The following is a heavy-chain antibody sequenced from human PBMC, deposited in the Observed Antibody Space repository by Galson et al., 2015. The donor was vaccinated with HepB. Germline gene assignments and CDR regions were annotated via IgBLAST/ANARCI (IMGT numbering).Heavy chain of an antibody. CDR1: GFSFSRYG. CDR2: ISDDGSNK. Sequence: SLRLSCAASGFSFSRYGMHWVRQAPGKGLEWVAVISDDGSNKYYADSVKGRFIISRDNSKDTLSLQMNSLRAEDTAVYYCAKAIQGYYYYGMDVWGQGTTVTVSS. CDR3: AKAIQGYYYYGMDV. J-gene: IGHJ6*02. V-gene: IGHV3-30*18.